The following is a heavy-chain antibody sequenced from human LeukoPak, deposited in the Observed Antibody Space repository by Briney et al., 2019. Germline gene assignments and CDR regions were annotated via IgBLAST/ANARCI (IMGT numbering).Heavy chain of an antibody. CDR3: ARQLERRYYYYMDV. J-gene: IGHJ6*03. Sequence: SVKVSCKASGDNFSSYVFTWVRQAPGQGLEWMGGIIPIFATTNYAQKFQGRVTITADESTGTAYMELSSLRSEDTAVYYCARQLERRYYYYMDVWGKGTTVTVSS. D-gene: IGHD1-1*01. CDR2: IIPIFATT. CDR1: GDNFSSYV. V-gene: IGHV1-69*01.